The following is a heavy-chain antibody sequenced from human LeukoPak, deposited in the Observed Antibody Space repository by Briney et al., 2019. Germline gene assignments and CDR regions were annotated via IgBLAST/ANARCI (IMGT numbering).Heavy chain of an antibody. J-gene: IGHJ3*02. V-gene: IGHV1-18*01. CDR1: GYTFTSYG. CDR2: ISAYNGNT. D-gene: IGHD3-22*01. Sequence: ASVKVSCKASGYTFTSYGISWVRQAPGQGLEWMGWISAYNGNTNYAQKLQGRVTMTTDTSTSTAYMELRSLRSDDTAVYYCARDLFYDSSGDAFDIWGQGTMATVSS. CDR3: ARDLFYDSSGDAFDI.